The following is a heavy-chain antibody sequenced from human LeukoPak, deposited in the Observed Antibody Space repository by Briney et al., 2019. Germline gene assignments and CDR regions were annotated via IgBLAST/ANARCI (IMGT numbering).Heavy chain of an antibody. CDR2: IWYDGSSK. Sequence: AGGSLRLSCAASGFTFSSYGMHWVRQAPGKGLEWVAVIWYDGSSKYYADSVKGRFTISRDNSKNTLYLQMNSLRAEDTAVYYCARDGSSGWYWVDYWGQGTLVTVSS. CDR1: GFTFSSYG. D-gene: IGHD6-19*01. V-gene: IGHV3-33*01. J-gene: IGHJ4*02. CDR3: ARDGSSGWYWVDY.